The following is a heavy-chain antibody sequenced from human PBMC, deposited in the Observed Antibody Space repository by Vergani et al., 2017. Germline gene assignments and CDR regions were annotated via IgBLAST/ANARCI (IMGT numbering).Heavy chain of an antibody. Sequence: QVQLVQSGAEVKKPGASVKVSCKASGYTFTSYAMHWVRQAPGQRLEWMGWINAGNGNTKYSQKFQGRVTITRDTSASTAYMELSSLRSEDTAVYYCARGRKYYYDSSGYQDYFDYWGQGTLVTVSS. CDR1: GYTFTSYA. CDR2: INAGNGNT. CDR3: ARGRKYYYDSSGYQDYFDY. J-gene: IGHJ4*02. D-gene: IGHD3-22*01. V-gene: IGHV1-3*01.